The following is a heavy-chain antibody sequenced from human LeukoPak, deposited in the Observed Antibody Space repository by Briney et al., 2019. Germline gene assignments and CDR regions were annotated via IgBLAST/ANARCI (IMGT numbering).Heavy chain of an antibody. Sequence: GGSLRLSCAASGFTFSSYGMHWVRQAPGKGLEWVAFIRHDGSNKYYADSVKGRFTISRDNSKNTLYLQMNSLRAEDTAVYYCASVFAHVDYWGQGTLVTVSS. V-gene: IGHV3-30*02. CDR3: ASVFAHVDY. J-gene: IGHJ4*02. CDR1: GFTFSSYG. CDR2: IRHDGSNK. D-gene: IGHD1-14*01.